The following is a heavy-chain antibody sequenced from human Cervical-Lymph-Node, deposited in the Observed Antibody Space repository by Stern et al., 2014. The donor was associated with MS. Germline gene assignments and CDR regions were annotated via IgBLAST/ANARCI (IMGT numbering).Heavy chain of an antibody. CDR3: ARDTSSPERSDW. V-gene: IGHV3-53*01. Sequence: EVQLVESGGGVIQPGGSLRLSCTASGFTVRRDYMTWVRQAPGKGLEWVSLITNVGSPFHTDSVKGRFTISRDDSKNTVYLHMTSLRAEDTAMYYCARDTSSPERSDWWGQGTLVTVSS. CDR1: GFTVRRDY. D-gene: IGHD1-1*01. CDR2: ITNVGSP. J-gene: IGHJ4*02.